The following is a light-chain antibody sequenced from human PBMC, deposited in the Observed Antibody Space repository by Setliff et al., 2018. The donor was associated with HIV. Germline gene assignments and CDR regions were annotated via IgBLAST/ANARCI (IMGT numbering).Light chain of an antibody. V-gene: IGLV2-14*01. CDR1: DIDIGGFRY. J-gene: IGLJ1*01. CDR2: EVS. Sequence: QSALTQPASVSGSPGQSISITCIGSDIDIGGFRYVSWYQQHPGKAPKLMISEVSNRPSGVSNRFSGSKSGNTASLTIAGLQPEDEADYYCSSYSSSRPRVFGTGTKVTVL. CDR3: SSYSSSRPRV.